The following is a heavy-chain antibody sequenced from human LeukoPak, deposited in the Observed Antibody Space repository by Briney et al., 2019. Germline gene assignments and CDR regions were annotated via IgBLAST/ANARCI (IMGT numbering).Heavy chain of an antibody. V-gene: IGHV4-59*01. CDR1: GGPISSYY. J-gene: IGHJ4*02. Sequence: SETLSLTCTVSGGPISSYYWSWIRQPPGKGLAWIGYIYYSGSTNYNPSLQSRVTISVDTSKNQFSLKLSSVTAADTAVYYCARGPGGDSVDYWGQGTLVTVSS. D-gene: IGHD3-16*01. CDR3: ARGPGGDSVDY. CDR2: IYYSGST.